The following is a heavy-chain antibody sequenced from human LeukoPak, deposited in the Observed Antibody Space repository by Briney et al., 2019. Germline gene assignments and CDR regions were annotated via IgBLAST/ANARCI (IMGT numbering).Heavy chain of an antibody. V-gene: IGHV3-21*04. CDR1: GFTFSSYS. CDR2: ISSSSSYI. J-gene: IGHJ6*02. Sequence: KPGGSLRLSCAASGFTFSSYSMNWVRQAPGKGLEWVSSISSSSSYIYYADSVKGRFTISRDNAKNSLYLQMNSLRAEDTALYYCAKARDYYYYGMDVWGQGTTVTVSS. CDR3: AKARDYYYYGMDV.